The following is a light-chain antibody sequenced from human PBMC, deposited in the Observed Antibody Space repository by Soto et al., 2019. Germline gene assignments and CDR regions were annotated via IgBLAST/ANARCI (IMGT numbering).Light chain of an antibody. J-gene: IGKJ5*01. V-gene: IGKV2D-29*02. Sequence: DVVMTQTPLSLSVAPGQPASISCKSSQSLLHITGETFLFWYLQKPGQSPQLLIYEVSTRVSGVQVRFGGSGSGTDFTLEISRVETDDFGIYYCMQSTQLPPTFGQGTRLGIE. CDR1: QSLLHITGETF. CDR2: EVS. CDR3: MQSTQLPPT.